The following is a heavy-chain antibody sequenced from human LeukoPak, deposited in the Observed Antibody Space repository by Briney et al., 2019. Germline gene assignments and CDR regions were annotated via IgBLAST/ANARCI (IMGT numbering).Heavy chain of an antibody. CDR1: GFTFDDYA. V-gene: IGHV3-9*01. CDR2: ICWNSGII. D-gene: IGHD3-10*01. CDR3: TKDSHYGSGSYYHGHMDV. Sequence: PGGSLRLSCAASGFTFDDYAMHWVRQAPGKGLEWVSSICWNSGIIDYADSVKGRFTVSRDNAKNSLYLQMNSLTTEDTALYYCTKDSHYGSGSYYHGHMDVWGKGTTVIVSS. J-gene: IGHJ6*03.